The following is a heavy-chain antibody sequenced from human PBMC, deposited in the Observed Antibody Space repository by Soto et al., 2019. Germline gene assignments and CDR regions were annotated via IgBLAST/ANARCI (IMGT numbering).Heavy chain of an antibody. V-gene: IGHV1-3*01. J-gene: IGHJ6*02. CDR3: ARLPAAGPYYYYGMDV. CDR1: GYTFTSYA. Sequence: GASVKVSCKASGYTFTSYAMHWVRQAPGQRLEWMGWINAGNGNTKYPQKFQGSVTITRDTSASTAYMELSSLRSEDTAVYYCARLPAAGPYYYYGMDVWGQGTTVTVSS. D-gene: IGHD6-13*01. CDR2: INAGNGNT.